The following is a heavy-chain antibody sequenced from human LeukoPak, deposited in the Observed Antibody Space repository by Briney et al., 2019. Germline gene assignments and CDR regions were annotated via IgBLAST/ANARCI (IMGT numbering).Heavy chain of an antibody. D-gene: IGHD2/OR15-2a*01. V-gene: IGHV3-64D*09. CDR3: VKDLRSDFMGVLSRYLSY. Sequence: GGSLRLSCAASGFTFSSFAMHWVRQAPGRGLEYVAAISRNGGSTYYADSVKGRFTISRDNSKSTLYLQMSSLRAEDTAVYLCVKDLRSDFMGVLSRYLSYWGQGTLVTVSS. CDR2: ISRNGGST. J-gene: IGHJ4*02. CDR1: GFTFSSFA.